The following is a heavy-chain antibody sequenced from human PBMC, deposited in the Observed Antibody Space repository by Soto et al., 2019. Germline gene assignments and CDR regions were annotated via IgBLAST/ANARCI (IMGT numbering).Heavy chain of an antibody. CDR1: GVPFSTYA. CDR3: ARVITHYYYYGMDV. Sequence: ASVKVSCKASGVPFSTYAISWVRQAPGQGLEWMGWMNPNSGNTGYAQKFQGRVTMTRNNSISTAYMELSSLRSEDTAVYYCARVITHYYYYGMDVWGQGTTVTVSS. CDR2: MNPNSGNT. J-gene: IGHJ6*02. V-gene: IGHV1-8*02.